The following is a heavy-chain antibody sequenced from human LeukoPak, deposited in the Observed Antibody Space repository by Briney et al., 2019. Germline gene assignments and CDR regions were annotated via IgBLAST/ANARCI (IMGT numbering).Heavy chain of an antibody. CDR3: AKHNYGFIDDY. V-gene: IGHV3-23*01. J-gene: IGHJ4*02. D-gene: IGHD3/OR15-3a*01. CDR1: GFTSSSYA. CDR2: ITGSGGST. Sequence: GGSLRLSCAASGFTSSSYAMSWVRQAPGKGLEWVSAITGSGGSTYYADSVKGRFTISRDNSKNTLYLQMNSLRAEDTAVYYCAKHNYGFIDDYWGQGTLVTVSS.